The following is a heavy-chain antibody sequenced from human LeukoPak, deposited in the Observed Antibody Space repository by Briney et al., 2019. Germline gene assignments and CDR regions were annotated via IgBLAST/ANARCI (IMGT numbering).Heavy chain of an antibody. CDR3: ANWIEGRHEKFDY. Sequence: GVSLRLSCAASGFTFSSYAMSWVRQAPGKGLEWVAFIRYDGSNKYYADSVKGRFTISRDNSMNTLYLQMTSLRVEDTAVYYCANWIEGRHEKFDYWGQGTLVTVSS. CDR1: GFTFSSYA. D-gene: IGHD1-1*01. V-gene: IGHV3-30*02. J-gene: IGHJ4*02. CDR2: IRYDGSNK.